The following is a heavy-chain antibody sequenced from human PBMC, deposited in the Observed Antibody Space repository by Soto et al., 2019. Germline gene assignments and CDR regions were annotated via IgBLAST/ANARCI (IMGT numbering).Heavy chain of an antibody. CDR2: IYYSGST. J-gene: IGHJ4*02. CDR1: GGSISSYY. CDR3: ARLRYRPPFDY. V-gene: IGHV4-59*01. D-gene: IGHD1-26*01. Sequence: QVQLQESGPGLVKPSETLSLTCTVSGGSISSYYWSWIRQPPGKGLEWIGYIYYSGSTNYNPSLKRXXTXSEXTSKHHVSLKLSFVTAADTAVYYCARLRYRPPFDYWGQGTLVTVSS.